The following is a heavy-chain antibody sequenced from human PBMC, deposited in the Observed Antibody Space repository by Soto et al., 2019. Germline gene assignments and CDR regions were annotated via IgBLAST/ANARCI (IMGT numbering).Heavy chain of an antibody. V-gene: IGHV3-33*06. Sequence: GGSLRLSCAASGFTFSSYGMHWVRQAPGKGLEWVAVIWYDGSNKYYADSVKGRFTISRDNSKNTLYLQMNSLRAEDTAVYYCAKDQGSSWYEIDYWGQGTLVTVSP. J-gene: IGHJ4*02. CDR2: IWYDGSNK. CDR3: AKDQGSSWYEIDY. CDR1: GFTFSSYG. D-gene: IGHD6-13*01.